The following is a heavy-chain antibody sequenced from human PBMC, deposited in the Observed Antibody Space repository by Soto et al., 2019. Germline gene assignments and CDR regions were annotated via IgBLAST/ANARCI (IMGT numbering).Heavy chain of an antibody. Sequence: PGGSLRLSCAASGFVFYDYGMHWVRQASGKGLEWVARIRTKSNGYATTYAASVKGRFTISRDDPKNMAYLQMNGLKTEDTAMYYCSRVEYVTSSPIGWGQGTLVTVSS. CDR1: GFVFYDYG. CDR2: IRTKSNGYAT. J-gene: IGHJ4*02. CDR3: SRVEYVTSSPIG. V-gene: IGHV3-73*01. D-gene: IGHD6-6*01.